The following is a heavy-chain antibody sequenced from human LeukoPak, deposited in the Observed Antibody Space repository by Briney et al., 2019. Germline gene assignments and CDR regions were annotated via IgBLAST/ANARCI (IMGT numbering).Heavy chain of an antibody. D-gene: IGHD3-3*01. CDR2: ISAYNGNT. CDR3: ARGLWTQPSTYDFWHNWFDP. J-gene: IGHJ5*02. CDR1: GYTFTSYG. V-gene: IGHV1-18*01. Sequence: GASVKVSCKASGYTFTSYGISWVRQAPGQGLEWMGWISAYNGNTNYAQKLQGRVTMTTDTSTSTAYMELRSLRSEDTAVYYCARGLWTQPSTYDFWHNWFDPWGQGTLVTVSS.